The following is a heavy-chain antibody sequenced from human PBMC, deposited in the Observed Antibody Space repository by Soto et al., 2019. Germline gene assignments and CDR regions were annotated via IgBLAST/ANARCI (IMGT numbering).Heavy chain of an antibody. J-gene: IGHJ6*02. D-gene: IGHD5-12*01. CDR1: GFTFSTYA. CDR2: ISYDGSNK. CDR3: AREVDSGYDPKTYYYYGMDV. Sequence: QVQLVESGGGVVQPGRSLRLSCAASGFTFSTYAMHWVRQAPGKGLEWVAVISYDGSNKYYADSVKGRFTISRDNSKNTRYLQMNSLRAEDTAVYYCAREVDSGYDPKTYYYYGMDVWGQGTTVTVSS. V-gene: IGHV3-30-3*01.